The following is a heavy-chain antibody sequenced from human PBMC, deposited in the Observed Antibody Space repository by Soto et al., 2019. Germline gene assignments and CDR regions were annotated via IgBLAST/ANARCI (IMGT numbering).Heavy chain of an antibody. Sequence: GGSLRLSCTASGFTFGDYAMSWVRQAPGKGLEWVGFIRSKAYGGTTEYAASVKGRFTISRDDSKSIAYLQMNSLKTEDTAVYYCTRDRPSITIFLSYYYYGMDVWGQGTTVTVSS. D-gene: IGHD3-9*01. CDR1: GFTFGDYA. CDR3: TRDRPSITIFLSYYYYGMDV. J-gene: IGHJ6*02. CDR2: IRSKAYGGTT. V-gene: IGHV3-49*04.